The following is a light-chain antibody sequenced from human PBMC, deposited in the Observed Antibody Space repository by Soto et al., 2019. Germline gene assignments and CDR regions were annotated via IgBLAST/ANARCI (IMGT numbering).Light chain of an antibody. CDR2: EVS. V-gene: IGLV2-14*01. Sequence: QSALTQPASVSGSPGQSITISCTGTSSDVGGYNYVSWYQQHPGKAPKLMIYEVSNWPSGVSNRFSGSLTISGLQAEDEADYYCTSYTTSSTLVVFGGGTKLTVL. CDR3: TSYTTSSTLVV. J-gene: IGLJ2*01. CDR1: SSDVGGYNY.